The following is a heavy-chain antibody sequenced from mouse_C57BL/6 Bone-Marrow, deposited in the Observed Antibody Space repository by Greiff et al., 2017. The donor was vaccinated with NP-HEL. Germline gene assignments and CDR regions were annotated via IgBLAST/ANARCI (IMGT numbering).Heavy chain of an antibody. CDR3: ARLEGLRRYFDV. Sequence: EVKLVESGGGLVQPGGSLKLSCAASGFTFSDYYMYWVRQTPEMRLEWVAYISNGGGSTYYPDTVKGRFTISRDNAKNTLYLQMSRLKSEDTAMYYCARLEGLRRYFDVWGTGTTVTVSS. CDR1: GFTFSDYY. CDR2: ISNGGGST. J-gene: IGHJ1*03. V-gene: IGHV5-12*01. D-gene: IGHD2-4*01.